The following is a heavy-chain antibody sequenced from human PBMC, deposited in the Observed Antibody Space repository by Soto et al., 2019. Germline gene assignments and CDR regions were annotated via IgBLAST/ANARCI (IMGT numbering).Heavy chain of an antibody. CDR3: ARGPRVSSTGTGAH. CDR1: GFTFSAYW. J-gene: IGHJ4*02. Sequence: ASLRLSCAVSGFTFSAYWMHGVRQVPGKGLTWVSRISDDGSTATYADSVKGRFVISRDNAKNSLYLEMNTLRVDDSGLYYCARGPRVSSTGTGAHWGRGTLVTVSS. V-gene: IGHV3-74*01. D-gene: IGHD1-1*01. CDR2: ISDDGSTA.